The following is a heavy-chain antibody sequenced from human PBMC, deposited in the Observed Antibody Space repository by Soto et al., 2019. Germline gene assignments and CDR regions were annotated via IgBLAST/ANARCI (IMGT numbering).Heavy chain of an antibody. V-gene: IGHV2-5*02. CDR3: AHGEFQWLPTKTRTRICPFDY. J-gene: IGHJ4*02. Sequence: QITLKESGPTLVKPTQTLTLTCTFSGFSLSTSGVGVGWIRQPPGKALEWLALIYWDDDKRYSPSLKSRLTITKDTSKNQVVLTVTNMDPVDTATYYCAHGEFQWLPTKTRTRICPFDYWGQGTLVTVSS. CDR1: GFSLSTSGVG. CDR2: IYWDDDK. D-gene: IGHD6-19*01.